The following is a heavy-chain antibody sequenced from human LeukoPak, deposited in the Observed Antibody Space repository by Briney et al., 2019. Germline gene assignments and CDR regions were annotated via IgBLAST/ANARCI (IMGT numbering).Heavy chain of an antibody. J-gene: IGHJ6*02. V-gene: IGHV3-53*01. D-gene: IGHD3-10*01. CDR1: GFTVSANC. CDR2: IYSDGST. Sequence: PGGSLRLSCVASGFTVSANCMSWVRLAPGKGLEWVSLIYSDGSTYYSDSVKGRFTISRDSSKNTLYLQMSSLRAGDAAIYYCARERIYFGSGRDLTDARLFYYYGMDVWGQGTMVTVSS. CDR3: ARERIYFGSGRDLTDARLFYYYGMDV.